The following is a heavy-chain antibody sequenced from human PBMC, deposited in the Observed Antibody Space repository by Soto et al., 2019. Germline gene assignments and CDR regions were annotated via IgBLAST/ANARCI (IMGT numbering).Heavy chain of an antibody. V-gene: IGHV3-23*01. CDR2: IGDGGTST. J-gene: IGHJ4*02. CDR1: GFIFSHYA. CDR3: AVLTDCSNGVCSRPFDY. D-gene: IGHD2-8*01. Sequence: EVQLLESRGGLVPPGGSLRLSCAASGFIFSHYAMSWVRQTPGKGLEWVSTIGDGGTSTYHADSVKGRFTISRDNSKNTLYLLMNSLRAEDTAVYYCAVLTDCSNGVCSRPFDYWGQGTLVTVSS.